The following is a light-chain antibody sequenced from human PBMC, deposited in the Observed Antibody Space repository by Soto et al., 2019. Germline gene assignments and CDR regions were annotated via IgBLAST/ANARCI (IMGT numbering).Light chain of an antibody. CDR3: QQYNNWPLT. J-gene: IGKJ1*01. CDR1: QSVSSN. Sequence: EIVMTQSPATLSVSPGERAIFSCRASQSVSSNLAWYQQKPGQAPRLLIFGASTRATGIPARFSGSGSGTEFTLTLSSLQSEDFAVYYCQQYNNWPLTFGQGTKVEIK. CDR2: GAS. V-gene: IGKV3-15*01.